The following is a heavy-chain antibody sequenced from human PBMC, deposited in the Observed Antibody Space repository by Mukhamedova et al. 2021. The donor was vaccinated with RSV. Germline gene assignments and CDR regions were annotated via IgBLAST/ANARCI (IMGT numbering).Heavy chain of an antibody. D-gene: IGHD6-13*01. Sequence: GKGLEWVSAISGSGGSTYYADSVKGRFTISRVNSKNTLYLQMNSLRAEDTAVYYCAKDQIAEAAAGTYYYYMDVWGKGTTVTVSS. V-gene: IGHV3-23*01. CDR2: ISGSGGST. CDR3: AKDQIAEAAAGTYYYYMDV. J-gene: IGHJ6*03.